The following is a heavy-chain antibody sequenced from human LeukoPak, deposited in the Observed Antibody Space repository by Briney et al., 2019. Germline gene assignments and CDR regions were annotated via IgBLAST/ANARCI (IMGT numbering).Heavy chain of an antibody. CDR3: ARTTGGPASTWAFDI. D-gene: IGHD6-13*01. Sequence: GGSLTLSCAASGFTFSTYWMHWARHAPGKGRVWVSRIMCDGSATTYADSMKGRFTVSRDNAKNTLYLQLSSLRAEDTAIYYCARTTGGPASTWAFDIWGQGTMVTVS. CDR2: IMCDGSAT. J-gene: IGHJ3*02. V-gene: IGHV3-74*01. CDR1: GFTFSTYW.